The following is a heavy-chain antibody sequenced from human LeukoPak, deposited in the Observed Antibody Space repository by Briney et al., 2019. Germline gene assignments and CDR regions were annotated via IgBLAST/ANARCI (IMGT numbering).Heavy chain of an antibody. CDR1: GYTFTSYG. CDR2: ISAHNGNT. D-gene: IGHD3-22*01. V-gene: IGHV1-18*01. Sequence: ASVKVSCKASGYTFTSYGISWVRQAPGQGLEWMGWISAHNGNTNYAQKLQGRVTMTTDTSTSTAYMELRSLRSDDTAVYYCARDRSLYYDSSGAFDIWGQGTMVTVSS. J-gene: IGHJ3*02. CDR3: ARDRSLYYDSSGAFDI.